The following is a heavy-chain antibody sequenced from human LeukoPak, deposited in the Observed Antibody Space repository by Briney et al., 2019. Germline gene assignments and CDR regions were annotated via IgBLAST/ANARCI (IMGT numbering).Heavy chain of an antibody. CDR3: ARAGSYFPDY. Sequence: GGSLRLSCAASGFIFNNYSMNWVRQAPGKGLDGVSSISSRSSYIYYAGSVKGRFTISRDNSKYSLYLQMSSLRAEDTAVYYCARAGSYFPDYWGQGTLVTVSS. CDR1: GFIFNNYS. D-gene: IGHD3-10*01. CDR2: ISSRSSYI. V-gene: IGHV3-21*01. J-gene: IGHJ4*02.